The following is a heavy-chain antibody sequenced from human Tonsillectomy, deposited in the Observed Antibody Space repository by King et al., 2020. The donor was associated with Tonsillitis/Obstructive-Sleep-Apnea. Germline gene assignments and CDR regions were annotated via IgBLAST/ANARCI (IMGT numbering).Heavy chain of an antibody. Sequence: QLQESGPGLVKPSGTLSLTCTVSGGSISSSSYYWGWIRQPPGKGLEWIGSIYYCGSTYYNPSLKSRVTISVDTSKNQFSLKLSSVTAADTAVYYCARQDYGDYRFDPWGQGTLVTVSS. CDR3: ARQDYGDYRFDP. CDR1: GGSISSSSYY. CDR2: IYYCGST. D-gene: IGHD4-17*01. V-gene: IGHV4-39*01. J-gene: IGHJ5*02.